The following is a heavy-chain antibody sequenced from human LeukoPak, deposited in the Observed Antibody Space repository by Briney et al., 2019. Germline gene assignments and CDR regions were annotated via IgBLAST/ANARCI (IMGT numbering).Heavy chain of an antibody. V-gene: IGHV4-59*11. D-gene: IGHD6-13*01. CDR2: IYYSGST. Sequence: PSETLSLTCAVSGASITSHYCSWIRQSPGKGLEWIGYIYYSGSTNYNPSLKSRVTISVDTSKNQFSLKLSSVTAADTAVYYCTRDLANSWYSYWGRGILVTVSS. J-gene: IGHJ4*02. CDR3: TRDLANSWYSY. CDR1: GASITSHY.